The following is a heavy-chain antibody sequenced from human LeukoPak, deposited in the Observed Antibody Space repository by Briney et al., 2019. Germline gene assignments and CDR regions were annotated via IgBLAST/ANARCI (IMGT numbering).Heavy chain of an antibody. CDR3: ARTGTTVQDI. V-gene: IGHV4-61*02. D-gene: IGHD1-1*01. CDR1: GGSISSGSYY. CDR2: IYTSGST. J-gene: IGHJ3*02. Sequence: SETLSLTCTVSGGSISSGSYYWSWIRQPAGKGLEWIGRIYTSGSTNYNPSLKSRVTISVDTSKNQFSLKLSSVTAADTAVYYCARTGTTVQDIWGQGSMVTVSS.